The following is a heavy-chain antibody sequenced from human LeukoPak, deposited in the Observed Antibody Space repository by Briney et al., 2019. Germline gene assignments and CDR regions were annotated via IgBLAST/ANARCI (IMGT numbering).Heavy chain of an antibody. Sequence: ASVKVSCKASGGTFSSYAISWVRQAPGQGLEWMGGIIPIFGTANYAQKFQGRVTITTDESTSTAYMELSSLRSEDTAVYYCARGDYDSSGYYYPHFDYWGQGTLVTVSS. CDR2: IIPIFGTA. CDR3: ARGDYDSSGYYYPHFDY. D-gene: IGHD3-22*01. V-gene: IGHV1-69*05. CDR1: GGTFSSYA. J-gene: IGHJ4*02.